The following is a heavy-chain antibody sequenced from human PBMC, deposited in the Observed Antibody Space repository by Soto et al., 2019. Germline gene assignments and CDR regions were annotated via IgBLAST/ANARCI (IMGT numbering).Heavy chain of an antibody. Sequence: ASVKVSCKASGYIFTGYFIQWLRQAPGQGLEWIGWINPNTSATNYAQKFQGRVSITRDKSSSTAYMELSSLTSDDSAVYYCAKDGRHCSGGSCPQGHWGQGTLVTVSS. CDR1: GYIFTGYF. CDR3: AKDGRHCSGGSCPQGH. CDR2: INPNTSAT. J-gene: IGHJ4*02. V-gene: IGHV1-2*02. D-gene: IGHD2-15*01.